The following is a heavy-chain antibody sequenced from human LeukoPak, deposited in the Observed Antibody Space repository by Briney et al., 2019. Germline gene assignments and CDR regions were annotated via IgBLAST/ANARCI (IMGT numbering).Heavy chain of an antibody. CDR3: ARDSYYGGTQDY. CDR2: IWNDGSET. D-gene: IGHD4-23*01. V-gene: IGHV3-33*01. Sequence: GGSLRLSCAASGFIFSNYGMHWVRQAPGKRLEWVAVIWNDGSETFHADSVKGRFRIARDNSKNTLYLQINSLRAEDTAVYFCARDSYYGGTQDYWGQGTLVTVSS. J-gene: IGHJ4*02. CDR1: GFIFSNYG.